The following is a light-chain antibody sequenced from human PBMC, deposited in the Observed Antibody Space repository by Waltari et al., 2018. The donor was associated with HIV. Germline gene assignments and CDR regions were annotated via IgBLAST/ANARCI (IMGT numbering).Light chain of an antibody. CDR1: NSHIGSNY. V-gene: IGLV1-47*01. CDR2: MNN. Sequence: QSVLTQPPSASGTPGQRGTISCSGSNSHIGSNYVYLYQQLPGTARNTTRYMNNQRPSGVPDRFSGSKSGTSASLAISGLRSDDEADYYCAAWDASLSAWVFGGGTKLTVL. CDR3: AAWDASLSAWV. J-gene: IGLJ3*02.